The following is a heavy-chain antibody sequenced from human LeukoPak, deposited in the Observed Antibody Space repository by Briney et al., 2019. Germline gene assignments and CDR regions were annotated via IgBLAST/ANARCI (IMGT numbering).Heavy chain of an antibody. CDR2: IYHSGST. J-gene: IGHJ3*02. V-gene: IGHV4-38-2*01. Sequence: PSETLSLTCAVSGYSISSGYYWGWTRQPPGKGLEWIGSIYHSGSTYYNPSLKSRVTISVDTSKNQFSLKLSSVTAADTAVYYCARGGGSYYKNAFDIWGQGTMVTVSS. D-gene: IGHD1-26*01. CDR1: GYSISSGYY. CDR3: ARGGGSYYKNAFDI.